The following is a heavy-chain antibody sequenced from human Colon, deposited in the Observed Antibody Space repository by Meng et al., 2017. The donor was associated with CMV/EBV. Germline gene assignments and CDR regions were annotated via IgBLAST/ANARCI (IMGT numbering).Heavy chain of an antibody. D-gene: IGHD2-2*01. Sequence: SGGSFRTDNWWGSVRQPPGKGLEWIGQIFHSGSTNYNPSLKSRVTISVDTSKNQFSLKLSSVTAADTAVYYCARDVVPAAMYYGMDVWGQGTTVTVSS. CDR1: GGSFRTDNW. CDR3: ARDVVPAAMYYGMDV. J-gene: IGHJ6*02. V-gene: IGHV4-4*02. CDR2: IFHSGST.